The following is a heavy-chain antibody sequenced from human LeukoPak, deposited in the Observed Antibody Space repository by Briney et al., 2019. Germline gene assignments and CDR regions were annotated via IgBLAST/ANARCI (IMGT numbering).Heavy chain of an antibody. Sequence: SGPTLVNPTQTLTPTCTSSGFSLTTSGVGVGWILQPPGKALEWLATINWDDQKVYSPSLQSRLSITKDTSKNQVVLTMTNVDPVDTATYYCAHRRDSSGYQYRYWFVHWGQGTLVTVSS. V-gene: IGHV2-5*02. CDR2: INWDDQK. CDR1: GFSLTTSGVG. D-gene: IGHD3-22*01. J-gene: IGHJ5*02. CDR3: AHRRDSSGYQYRYWFVH.